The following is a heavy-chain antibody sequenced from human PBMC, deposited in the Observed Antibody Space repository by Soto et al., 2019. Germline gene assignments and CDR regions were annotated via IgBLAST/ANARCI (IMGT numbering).Heavy chain of an antibody. CDR1: GGSISSSSYY. D-gene: IGHD4-17*01. CDR3: AKHDCGNYVVFDY. J-gene: IGHJ4*02. CDR2: IYSSGNA. V-gene: IGHV4-39*01. Sequence: SETLSLTCTVSGGSISSSSYYWGWIRQPPGKGLEWIRSIYSSGNAYYNPSIKSRVTISVDTSPIQFSLTLSPVDAADTAFYNCAKHDCGNYVVFDYWGQGTLVTVSS.